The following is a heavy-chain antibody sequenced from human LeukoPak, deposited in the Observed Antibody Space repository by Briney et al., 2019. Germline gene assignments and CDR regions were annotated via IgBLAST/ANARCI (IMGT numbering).Heavy chain of an antibody. J-gene: IGHJ5*02. CDR3: AREGSSPLRYFDWIHSYNWFDP. D-gene: IGHD3-9*01. V-gene: IGHV3-33*01. CDR2: IWYDGSNK. CDR1: GFTFSSYG. Sequence: GGSLRLSCAASGFTFSSYGMHWVRQAPGKGLEWVAVIWYDGSNKYYADSVKGRFTISRDNSKNTLYLQMNSLRAEDTAVYYCAREGSSPLRYFDWIHSYNWFDPWGQGTLVTVSS.